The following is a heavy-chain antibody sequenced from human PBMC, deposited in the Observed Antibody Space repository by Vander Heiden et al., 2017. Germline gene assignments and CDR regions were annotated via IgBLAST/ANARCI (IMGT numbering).Heavy chain of an antibody. V-gene: IGHV1-2*02. J-gene: IGHJ5*02. CDR2: INRNSGGT. CDR3: TRDHVGYCSGASCSLNWLDP. D-gene: IGHD2-15*01. Sequence: QVQLVQSGAAVSRPRASVTGCCQASCHTSICHYVNWARQAPGQGLEWMGGINRNSGGTNYAQRVQGRVTMTRDKSISTVYMELSRLRSDDTAVYYCTRDHVGYCSGASCSLNWLDPWGQGTLVTVSP. CDR1: CHTSICHY.